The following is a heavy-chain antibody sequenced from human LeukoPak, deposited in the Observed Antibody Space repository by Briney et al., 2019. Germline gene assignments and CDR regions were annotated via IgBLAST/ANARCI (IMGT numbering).Heavy chain of an antibody. CDR2: LIWDSGIE. CDR3: ARDTGPTLSGLDS. D-gene: IGHD3-10*01. J-gene: IGHJ4*02. V-gene: IGHV3-9*01. CDR1: GFTYDNYG. Sequence: PGKSLRLSCAASGFTYDNYGMHWVRQAPGKGLEWVAGLIWDSGIEQYADSVRGRFTISRDNAKNSLFLQMNSLRGEDTAFYYCARDTGPTLSGLDSWGQGTLVTVSS.